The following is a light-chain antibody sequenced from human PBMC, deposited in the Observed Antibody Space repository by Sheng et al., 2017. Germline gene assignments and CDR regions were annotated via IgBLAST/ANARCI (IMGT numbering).Light chain of an antibody. CDR1: QTINNW. CDR3: QQYHSFSHT. V-gene: IGKV1-5*03. Sequence: DIQMTQFPSTLSASVGDRVTITCRANQTINNWLAWYQQRPGKAPKLLIYKASTLESGVPSRFSGSGSGTEFTLTISSLQPDDFATYYCQQYHSFSHTFGLGTKLEI. CDR2: KAS. J-gene: IGKJ2*01.